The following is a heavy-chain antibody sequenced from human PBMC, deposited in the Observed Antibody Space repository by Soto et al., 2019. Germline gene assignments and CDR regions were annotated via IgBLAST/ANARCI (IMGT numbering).Heavy chain of an antibody. V-gene: IGHV4-59*08. CDR2: IYYSGST. CDR1: GGSISSYY. Sequence: QVQLQESGPGLVKPSETLSLTCTVSGGSISSYYWSWIRQPPGKGLEWIGYIYYSGSTNYNPSLKSRVTISVDTSKNQFSLKLSSVTAADTAVYYCARRWGRSFDSWGQGTLVTVSS. D-gene: IGHD2-15*01. J-gene: IGHJ4*02. CDR3: ARRWGRSFDS.